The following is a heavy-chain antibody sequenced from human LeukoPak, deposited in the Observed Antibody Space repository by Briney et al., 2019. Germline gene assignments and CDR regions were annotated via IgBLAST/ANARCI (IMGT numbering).Heavy chain of an antibody. CDR1: GGSISSSY. CDR3: ARARHGYIYGYRPNELGHFFDY. J-gene: IGHJ4*02. D-gene: IGHD5-18*01. CDR2: IYTSGST. Sequence: PSETLSLTCTVSGGSISSSYWNWIRQPAGKGLEWIGRIYTSGSTNYSPSLKNRVTMSVDTSKNQFSLKLTSVTAADTAVYYCARARHGYIYGYRPNELGHFFDYWGQGTLVTVSS. V-gene: IGHV4-4*07.